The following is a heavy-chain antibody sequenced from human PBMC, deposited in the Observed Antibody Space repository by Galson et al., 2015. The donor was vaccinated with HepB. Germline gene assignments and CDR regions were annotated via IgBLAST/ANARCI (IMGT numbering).Heavy chain of an antibody. Sequence: SVKVSCKVSGYTFNSYAISWVRQAPGQGLEWMGWINTNTGDPTYAQGFTGRSVFSLDTSVSTTYLQISSLEAADTAIYYCARANWGFGDAFDIWGQGTVVTVSS. CDR2: INTNTGDP. V-gene: IGHV7-4-1*02. D-gene: IGHD7-27*01. CDR1: GYTFNSYA. J-gene: IGHJ3*02. CDR3: ARANWGFGDAFDI.